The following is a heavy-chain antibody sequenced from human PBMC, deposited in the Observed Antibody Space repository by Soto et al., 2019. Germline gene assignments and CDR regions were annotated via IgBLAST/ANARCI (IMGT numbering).Heavy chain of an antibody. CDR3: ARGDRGAFDL. J-gene: IGHJ3*01. CDR2: IHSDGSDT. CDR1: GFTFSYYW. Sequence: EVQLVESGGGLVQPGESLRLSCAASGFTFSYYWMHWVRQAPGKGRVWVSRIHSDGSDTTYADSVKGRFTNSRDNARNTLDLRMNSLRAEDTAVYYCARGDRGAFDLWGQGTVVTVSS. D-gene: IGHD1-26*01. V-gene: IGHV3-74*01.